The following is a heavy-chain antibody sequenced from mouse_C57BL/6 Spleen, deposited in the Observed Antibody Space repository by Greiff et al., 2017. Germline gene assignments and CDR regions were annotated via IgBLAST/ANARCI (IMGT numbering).Heavy chain of an antibody. J-gene: IGHJ2*01. D-gene: IGHD1-1*01. CDR3: ARHYGSNFDY. CDR1: GYAFSSSW. V-gene: IGHV1-82*01. CDR2: LYPGDGDT. Sequence: QVQLQQSGPELVKPGASVKISCKASGYAFSSSWMNWVKQRPGKGLEWIGRLYPGDGDTNYNGKLKGKATLTADKSSSTAYMQLSSLTSEDSAVYFCARHYGSNFDYWGQGTTLTVSS.